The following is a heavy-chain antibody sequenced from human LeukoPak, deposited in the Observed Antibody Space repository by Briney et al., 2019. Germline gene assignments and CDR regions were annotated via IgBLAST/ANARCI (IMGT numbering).Heavy chain of an antibody. CDR2: IEGDGSST. Sequence: GGSLRLSCAASGFTFSRNWMHWVRQAPGKGLVWVSRIEGDGSSTNYADSVKGRFTISRDNAKNTLYLQMNSLRAEDTAVYYCASSWSFTNWGQGTLVTVSS. D-gene: IGHD6-13*01. CDR3: ASSWSFTN. CDR1: GFTFSRNW. J-gene: IGHJ4*02. V-gene: IGHV3-74*01.